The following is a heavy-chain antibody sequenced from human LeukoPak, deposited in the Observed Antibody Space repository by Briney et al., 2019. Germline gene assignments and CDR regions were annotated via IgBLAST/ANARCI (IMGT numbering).Heavy chain of an antibody. J-gene: IGHJ4*02. V-gene: IGHV4-59*01. CDR2: IYSSGST. D-gene: IGHD6-19*01. CDR1: GGSIINYY. Sequence: SETLSLTCIVSGGSIINYYLSWIRQPPGKGLEWIGHIYSSGSTNYNPSLKSRLTMSVDTSKNQVFLKVNSMTAADTAVYYCARGKNSSGWKIDYWGQGTLVTVSS. CDR3: ARGKNSSGWKIDY.